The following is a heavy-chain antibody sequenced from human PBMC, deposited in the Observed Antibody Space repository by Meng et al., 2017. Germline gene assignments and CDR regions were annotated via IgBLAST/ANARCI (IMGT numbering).Heavy chain of an antibody. J-gene: IGHJ4*02. Sequence: QVKLVQSGAEVKKPGSSGKVSCKASGGTFSSYAISWVRQAPGQGLEWMGGIIPIFGTANYAQKFQGRVTITADKSTSTAYMELSSLRSEDTAVYYCHSGWYQAGDDYWGQGTLVTVSS. D-gene: IGHD6-19*01. V-gene: IGHV1-69*06. CDR2: IIPIFGTA. CDR3: HSGWYQAGDDY. CDR1: GGTFSSYA.